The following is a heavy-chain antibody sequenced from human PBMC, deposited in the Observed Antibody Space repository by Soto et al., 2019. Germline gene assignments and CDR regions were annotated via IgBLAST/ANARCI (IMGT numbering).Heavy chain of an antibody. V-gene: IGHV1-69*12. CDR1: GGTFSSYA. CDR2: IIPIFGTA. J-gene: IGHJ6*02. CDR3: ATPGIAAAGTPLYYYYYGMDV. D-gene: IGHD6-13*01. Sequence: QVQLVQSGAEVKKPGSSVKVSCKASGGTFSSYAISWVRQAPGQGLEWMGGIIPIFGTANYAQKLQGRVTITADESTSTAYMALSSLRSEDTAVYYCATPGIAAAGTPLYYYYYGMDVWGQGTTVTVSS.